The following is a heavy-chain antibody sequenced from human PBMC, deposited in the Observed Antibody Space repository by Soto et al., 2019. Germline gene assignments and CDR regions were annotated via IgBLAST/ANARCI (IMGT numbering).Heavy chain of an antibody. V-gene: IGHV3-21*01. Sequence: EVQLVESGGGLVKPGGSLRLSCAASGFTFSKYGMHWVRQAPGTGLEWVSFISDRGGNIYYADSVKGRFTTSRDNAKNSLYLQMNSLRAEDRGLLYCAGDRGPHGRGWPLGYWGEGTLFPVSS. J-gene: IGHJ4*01. D-gene: IGHD6-19*01. CDR3: AGDRGPHGRGWPLGY. CDR2: ISDRGGNI. CDR1: GFTFSKYG.